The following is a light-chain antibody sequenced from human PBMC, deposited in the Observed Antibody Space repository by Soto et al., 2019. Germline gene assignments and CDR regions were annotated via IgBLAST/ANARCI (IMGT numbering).Light chain of an antibody. CDR2: GAS. V-gene: IGKV3-20*01. CDR1: QSISSSY. Sequence: PGERATLSCRASQSISSSYLAWYQQKPGQAPGLLIYGASRRATGIPDRFIGSGSGTDFTLTISRLEPEDFATYYCQHYKMYSPWTFGQGTKVEIK. CDR3: QHYKMYSPWT. J-gene: IGKJ1*01.